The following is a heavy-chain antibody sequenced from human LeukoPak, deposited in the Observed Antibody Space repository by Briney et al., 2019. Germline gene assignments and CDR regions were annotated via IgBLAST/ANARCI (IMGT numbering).Heavy chain of an antibody. Sequence: GGSLRLSCAASGFSFSAYSMNWVRQAPGKGLEWVSSINSNSGYIHYADSVKGRFTISRDNGKNSLYLQMNSLRAEDTAVYYCAKDKGRITIAAPKDAFDIWGQGTMVTVSS. CDR1: GFSFSAYS. D-gene: IGHD6-6*01. CDR3: AKDKGRITIAAPKDAFDI. V-gene: IGHV3-21*04. CDR2: INSNSGYI. J-gene: IGHJ3*02.